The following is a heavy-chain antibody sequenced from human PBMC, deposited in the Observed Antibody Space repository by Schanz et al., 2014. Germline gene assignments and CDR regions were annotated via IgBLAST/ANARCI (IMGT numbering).Heavy chain of an antibody. CDR1: GFTFSSYA. V-gene: IGHV3-23*01. CDR3: LAPDYGMDV. Sequence: EVQLLESGGGLVQPGGSLRLSCAASGFTFSSYAMSWVRQAPGKGLEWVSRIKSDGSSTSYADSVKGRFTISRDNAKNSLFLQMNSLRAEDTAVYYCLAPDYGMDVWGQGTTVTVSS. CDR2: IKSDGSST. J-gene: IGHJ6*02.